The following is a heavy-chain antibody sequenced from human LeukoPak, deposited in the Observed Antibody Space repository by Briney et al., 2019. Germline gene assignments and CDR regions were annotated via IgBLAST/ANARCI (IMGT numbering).Heavy chain of an antibody. CDR1: GGSITTSSYY. CDR2: IYYSGST. V-gene: IGHV4-39*01. Sequence: PSETLSLTCTVSGGSITTSSYYCGWIRQPPGKGLEWIGTIYYSGSTYYNPSLKSRVTISVDTSKNQFSLKLTSVTAADTAVYYCARQTPSRIDYWGQGTLVTVSS. J-gene: IGHJ4*02. CDR3: ARQTPSRIDY.